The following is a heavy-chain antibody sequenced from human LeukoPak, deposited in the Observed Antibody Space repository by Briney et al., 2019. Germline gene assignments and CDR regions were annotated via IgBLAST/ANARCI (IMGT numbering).Heavy chain of an antibody. CDR3: AKGAAIDH. V-gene: IGHV3-23*01. CDR1: GFTFNNYA. CDR2: VTGPADTT. D-gene: IGHD5-24*01. J-gene: IGHJ4*02. Sequence: GGSLRLSCAASGFTFNNYAMNWVRQAPGKGLEWVAAVTGPADTTYYADSVKGRSTISRDSFKDTVYLQMNRLGAEDTALYYRAKGAAIDHWGQGTLVTVSS.